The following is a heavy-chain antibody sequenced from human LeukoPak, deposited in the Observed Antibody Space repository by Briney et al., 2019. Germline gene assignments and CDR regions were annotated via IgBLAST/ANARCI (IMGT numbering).Heavy chain of an antibody. CDR3: AGGEYYYGSGSFDY. CDR1: GYTFTGYY. D-gene: IGHD3-10*01. V-gene: IGHV1-2*02. J-gene: IGHJ4*02. Sequence: ASVKVSCKASGYTFTGYYMHWVRQAPGQGLEWMGWINPNSGGTNYAQKFQGRVTMTRDTSISTAYMELSRLRSDDTAVYYCAGGEYYYGSGSFDYWGQGTLVTVSS. CDR2: INPNSGGT.